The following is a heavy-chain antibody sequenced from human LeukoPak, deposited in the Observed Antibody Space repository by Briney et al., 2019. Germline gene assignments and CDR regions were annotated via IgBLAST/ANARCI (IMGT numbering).Heavy chain of an antibody. CDR2: IYSSGST. CDR3: ARLTAYYYMDV. CDR1: GGSISSSSYH. V-gene: IGHV4-61*01. J-gene: IGHJ6*03. Sequence: SETLSLTCPVSGGSISSSSYHWSWIRPPPGKGLECIGYIYSSGSTNYNPSLKSRVTISVDTSKNQFSLKLSSVTAADTAVYYCARLTAYYYMDVWGKGTTVTVSS. D-gene: IGHD5-18*01.